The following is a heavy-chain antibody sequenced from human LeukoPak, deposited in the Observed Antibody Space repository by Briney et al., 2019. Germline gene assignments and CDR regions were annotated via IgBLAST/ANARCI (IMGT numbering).Heavy chain of an antibody. CDR1: GGSISSGGYY. D-gene: IGHD3-10*01. V-gene: IGHV4-31*03. CDR3: ARGSYYGSGSPDY. CDR2: IYYSGST. Sequence: PSETLSLTCTVSGGSISSGGYYWSWIRQHPGKGLEWIGYIYYSGSTYYNPSLKSRVTISVDTSKNQFSLKLSSVTAAGTAVYYCARGSYYGSGSPDYWGQGTLVTVSS. J-gene: IGHJ4*02.